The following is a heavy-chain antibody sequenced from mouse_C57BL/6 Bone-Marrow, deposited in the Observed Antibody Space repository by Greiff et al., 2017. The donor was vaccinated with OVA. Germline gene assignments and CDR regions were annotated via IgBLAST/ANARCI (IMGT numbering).Heavy chain of an antibody. Sequence: EVQLQQSGAELVRPGSSVKMSCKTSGYTFTSYGINWVKQRPGQGLEWIGYIYIGNGYTEYNEKFKGKATLTSDTSSSTDYMHLSSLTSEDSAIYFCASPRLYDGYYPWFAYWGQGTLVTVSA. J-gene: IGHJ3*01. CDR1: GYTFTSYG. V-gene: IGHV1-58*01. CDR2: IYIGNGYT. D-gene: IGHD2-3*01. CDR3: ASPRLYDGYYPWFAY.